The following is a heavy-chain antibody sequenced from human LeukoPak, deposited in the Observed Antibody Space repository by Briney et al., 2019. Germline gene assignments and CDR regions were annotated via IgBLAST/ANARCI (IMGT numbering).Heavy chain of an antibody. V-gene: IGHV3-21*01. CDR2: ISSSSSYI. D-gene: IGHD4-11*01. CDR3: ARDMRDYMDYYYSSMDV. CDR1: GFTFSSYS. J-gene: IGHJ6*03. Sequence: GGSLRLSCAAFGFTFSSYSMNWVRQAPGKGLEWVSSISSSSSYIYYADSVKGRFTISRDNAKNSLHLQMKSLRAEDTAVYYCARDMRDYMDYYYSSMDVWGKGTTVTVSS.